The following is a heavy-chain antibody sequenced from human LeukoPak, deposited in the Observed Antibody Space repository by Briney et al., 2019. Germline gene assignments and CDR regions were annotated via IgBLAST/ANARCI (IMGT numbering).Heavy chain of an antibody. V-gene: IGHV4-34*01. CDR3: ARGVPGYDFWGGYYFYYYFMDV. J-gene: IGHJ6*03. CDR1: GGSFSGYY. CDR2: INHSGST. Sequence: SETLSLTCAVYGGSFSGYYWSWIRQPPGKGLEWIGEINHSGSTNYNPSLKSRVTISVDTSKNQFSLKLSSVTAADTAVYYCARGVPGYDFWGGYYFYYYFMDVWGKGTTVTVSS. D-gene: IGHD3-3*01.